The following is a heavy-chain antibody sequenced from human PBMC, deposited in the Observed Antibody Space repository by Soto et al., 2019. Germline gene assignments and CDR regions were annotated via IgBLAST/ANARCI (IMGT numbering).Heavy chain of an antibody. D-gene: IGHD3-3*01. J-gene: IGHJ4*02. CDR2: ITNSGRTT. Sequence: GESLKISCAASGFPFSNYAMSWVRQAPGKGLEWVSTITNSGRTTYYADSVKGRFTFSRDNSENTLYLQMNSLRVEDTAVYYCAKGEWLDNWGQGTLVTVSS. CDR3: AKGEWLDN. CDR1: GFPFSNYA. V-gene: IGHV3-23*01.